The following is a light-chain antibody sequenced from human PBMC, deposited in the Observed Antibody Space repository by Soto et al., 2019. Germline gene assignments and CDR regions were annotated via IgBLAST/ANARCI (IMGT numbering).Light chain of an antibody. CDR2: GAS. CDR3: QQYGSSPWT. V-gene: IGKV3-20*01. CDR1: QSVSSSY. J-gene: IGKJ1*01. Sequence: EIVWTQSPVTLSLSPGERATLSCRASQSVSSSYLAWYQQKPGQAPRLLIYGASSRATGIPDRFSGSGSGTDFTLTISRLEPEDYAVYYCQQYGSSPWTFGQGTKVDIK.